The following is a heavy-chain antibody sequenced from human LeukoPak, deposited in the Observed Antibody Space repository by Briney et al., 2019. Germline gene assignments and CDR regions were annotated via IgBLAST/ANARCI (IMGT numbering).Heavy chain of an antibody. CDR1: GGSISGYY. J-gene: IGHJ4*02. CDR2: IYYSGST. V-gene: IGHV4-39*01. D-gene: IGHD3-10*01. Sequence: SETLSLTCTVSGGSISGYYWGWIRQPPGKGLEWIGSIYYSGSTYYNPSLKSRVTISVDTSKNQFSLRVSSVTAADTAVYYCVRHCYASGSDPLCYFDYWGQGTLVTVSS. CDR3: VRHCYASGSDPLCYFDY.